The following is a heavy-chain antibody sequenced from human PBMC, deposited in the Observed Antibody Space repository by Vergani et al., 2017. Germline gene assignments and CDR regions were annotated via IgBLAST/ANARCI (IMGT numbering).Heavy chain of an antibody. CDR3: ASNGYSGYGRYGVIDY. V-gene: IGHV3-23*04. D-gene: IGHD5-12*01. Sequence: EVDLVESGGGLAQPGGSLRLSCEASGITFWKFGMHWVRQGPGKGLEWVSAISGSGGSTYYADSVKGRFTISRDNSKNTLYLQMNSLRAEDTAVYYCASNGYSGYGRYGVIDYWGQGTLVTVSS. CDR2: ISGSGGST. J-gene: IGHJ4*02. CDR1: GITFWKFG.